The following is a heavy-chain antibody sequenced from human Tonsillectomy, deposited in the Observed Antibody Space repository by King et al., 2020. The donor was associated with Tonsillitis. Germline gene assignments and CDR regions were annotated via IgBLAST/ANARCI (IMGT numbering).Heavy chain of an antibody. CDR2: IYHSGST. CDR1: GGSISSGAYS. Sequence: LQLQESGSGLVKPSQTLSLTCAVSGGSISSGAYSWSWIRQPPGKGLEWIGYIYHSGSTYYNPSLKSRVTISVDRSKNQFSLMLSSVTAADTAVYYCARLYRPPYGDYGGFDYWGQGTLVTVSS. J-gene: IGHJ4*02. V-gene: IGHV4-30-2*01. CDR3: ARLYRPPYGDYGGFDY. D-gene: IGHD4-17*01.